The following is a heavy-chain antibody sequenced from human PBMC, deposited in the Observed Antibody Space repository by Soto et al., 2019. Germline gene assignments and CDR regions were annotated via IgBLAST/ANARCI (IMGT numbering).Heavy chain of an antibody. J-gene: IGHJ6*02. V-gene: IGHV3-30*18. Sequence: GGSLRLSCAASGFRFSSYGMHWVRQAPGKGLEWVTAISHDGSHKYYTDSVKGRFTMSRDNSKNTLYLQMNSLRAEDAAVYYCAKDRGSNYYYYDMDVWGQGTTVTVSS. CDR3: AKDRGSNYYYYDMDV. D-gene: IGHD5-12*01. CDR1: GFRFSSYG. CDR2: ISHDGSHK.